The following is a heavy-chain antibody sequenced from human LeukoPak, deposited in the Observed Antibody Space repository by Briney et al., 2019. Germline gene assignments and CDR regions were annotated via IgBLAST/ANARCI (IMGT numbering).Heavy chain of an antibody. V-gene: IGHV1-8*01. CDR1: GYTFTSYD. Sequence: ASVKVSCKASGYTFTSYDINWVRQATGQGLEWMGWMNPNSGNTGYAQEFQGRVTMTRNTSISTAYMELSSLRSEDTAVYYCARAPYYDFWSGYWGTDSGYYYYGMDVWGQGTTVTVSS. CDR2: MNPNSGNT. D-gene: IGHD3-3*01. CDR3: ARAPYYDFWSGYWGTDSGYYYYGMDV. J-gene: IGHJ6*02.